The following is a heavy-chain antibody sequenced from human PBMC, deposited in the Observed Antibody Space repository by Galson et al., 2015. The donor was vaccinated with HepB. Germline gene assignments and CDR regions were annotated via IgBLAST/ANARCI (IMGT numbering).Heavy chain of an antibody. CDR3: ARAILLLWFGELREVYFDY. J-gene: IGHJ4*02. CDR1: GYTFTSYA. Sequence: SVKVSCKASGYTFTSYAMHWVRQAPGQRLEWMGWINAGNGNTKYSQKFQGRVTITRDTSASTAYMELSSPRSEDTAVYYCARAILLLWFGELREVYFDYWGQGTLVTVSS. CDR2: INAGNGNT. V-gene: IGHV1-3*01. D-gene: IGHD3-10*01.